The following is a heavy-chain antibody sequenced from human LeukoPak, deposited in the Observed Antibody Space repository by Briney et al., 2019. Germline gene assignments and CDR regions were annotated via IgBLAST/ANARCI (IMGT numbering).Heavy chain of an antibody. V-gene: IGHV1-24*01. J-gene: IGHJ4*02. Sequence: GASVKVFCKVSGYTLTELSMHWVRQAPGKGLEWMGGFDPEDGETIYAQKFQGRVTMTEDTSTDTAYMELSSLRSEDTAVYYCATDSGAVAGRGYYFDYWGQGTLVTVSS. CDR3: ATDSGAVAGRGYYFDY. CDR2: FDPEDGET. D-gene: IGHD6-19*01. CDR1: GYTLTELS.